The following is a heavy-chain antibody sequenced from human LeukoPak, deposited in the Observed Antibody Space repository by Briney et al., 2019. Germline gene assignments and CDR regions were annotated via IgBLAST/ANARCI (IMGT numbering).Heavy chain of an antibody. D-gene: IGHD4-23*01. CDR2: IYPGDSDT. V-gene: IGHV5-51*01. J-gene: IGHJ4*02. CDR1: GYSFTNYW. CDR3: ARPRILDYGGNSPLRGTFYYFDY. Sequence: GESLRISCKGSGYSFTNYWIGWVRQMPGKGLQWMGIIYPGDSDTRYSPSFQGHVTFSADKSTSTAYLQWSSLKASDTAMYYCARPRILDYGGNSPLRGTFYYFDYWGQRTLVTVSS.